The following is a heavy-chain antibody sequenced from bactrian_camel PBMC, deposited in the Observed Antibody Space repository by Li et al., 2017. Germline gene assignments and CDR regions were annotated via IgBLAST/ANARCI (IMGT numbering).Heavy chain of an antibody. V-gene: IGHV3S1*01. CDR2: IKVGTDST. Sequence: HVQLVESGGGLVQPGGSLKLSCAASGFSFSTSGMSWVRQARGKGLEWVSAIKVGTDSTYYIDSVKGRFTISKDNAENTLYPQLNNLKTEDTAMYYCAKHGGWYGLWKWEYDYWGQGTQVTVS. D-gene: IGHD6*01. CDR1: GFSFSTSG. J-gene: IGHJ4*01. CDR3: AKHGGWYGLWKWEYDY.